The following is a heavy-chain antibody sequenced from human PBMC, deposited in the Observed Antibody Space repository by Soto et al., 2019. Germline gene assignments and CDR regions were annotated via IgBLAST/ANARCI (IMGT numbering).Heavy chain of an antibody. V-gene: IGHV4-31*03. CDR3: ARGAVGVTNGYYFDY. CDR2: IYYSGST. CDR1: GGSISSGGYY. J-gene: IGHJ4*02. Sequence: QVQLQESGPGLVKPSQTLSLTCTVSGGSISSGGYYWSWIRQHPGKGLEWIGYIYYSGSTYYNPPLKSRVTISVDTSKNQFSLKLSSVTAADTAVYYCARGAVGVTNGYYFDYWGQGTLVTVSS. D-gene: IGHD1-26*01.